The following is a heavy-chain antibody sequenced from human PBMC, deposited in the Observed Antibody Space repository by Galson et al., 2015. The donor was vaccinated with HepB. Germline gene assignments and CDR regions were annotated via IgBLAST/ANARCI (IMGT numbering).Heavy chain of an antibody. CDR3: AREMGRYCSSTSCYRGYYYYYMDV. J-gene: IGHJ6*03. D-gene: IGHD2-2*02. V-gene: IGHV1-8*01. CDR2: MNPNSGNT. Sequence: SVKVSCKASGYTFTSYDINWVRQATGQGLEWMGWMNPNSGNTGYAQKFQGRVTMTRNTSISTAYMELSSLRSEDTAVYYCAREMGRYCSSTSCYRGYYYYYMDVWGKGTTVTVSS. CDR1: GYTFTSYD.